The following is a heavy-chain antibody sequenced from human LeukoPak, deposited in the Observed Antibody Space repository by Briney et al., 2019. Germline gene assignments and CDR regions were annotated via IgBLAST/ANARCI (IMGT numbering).Heavy chain of an antibody. Sequence: PGGSLRLSCAASGFTFSSYWMSWVRQAPGKGLEWVANIKQDGSEKYYVDSVKGRFTISRDNAKNSLYLQMNSLRAEGTAVYYCARVGHYWDRALDYWGQGTLVTVSS. V-gene: IGHV3-7*01. J-gene: IGHJ4*02. D-gene: IGHD3-22*01. CDR3: ARVGHYWDRALDY. CDR1: GFTFSSYW. CDR2: IKQDGSEK.